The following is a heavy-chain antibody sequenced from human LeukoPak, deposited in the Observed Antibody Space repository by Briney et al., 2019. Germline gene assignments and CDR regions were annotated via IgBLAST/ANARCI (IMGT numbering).Heavy chain of an antibody. J-gene: IGHJ4*02. CDR2: ISAYNGNT. D-gene: IGHD3-16*01. CDR3: ASSSRGVIITSAFDY. V-gene: IGHV1-18*01. CDR1: GYTFTSYG. Sequence: GASVKVSCKASGYTFTSYGISWVRQAPGQGLEWMGWISAYNGNTNYAQKLQGRVTMTTDTSTSTAYMELRSLRSDDTAVYYCASSSRGVIITSAFDYWGQGTLVTGSS.